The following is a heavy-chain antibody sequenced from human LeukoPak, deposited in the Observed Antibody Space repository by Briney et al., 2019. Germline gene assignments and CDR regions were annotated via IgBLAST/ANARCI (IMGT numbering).Heavy chain of an antibody. CDR3: AHRRGNSGWSEGYFDY. D-gene: IGHD6-19*01. V-gene: IGHV2-5*02. CDR1: GFSLSTSGVG. Sequence: SGPTLVNPTQTLTLTCTFSGFSLSTSGVGVGWIRQPPGKALAWLALIYWDDDKRYSPSLKSRLTITKDTSKNQLVLTMTNMDPVDTATYHCAHRRGNSGWSEGYFDYWGQGILVTVSS. CDR2: IYWDDDK. J-gene: IGHJ4*02.